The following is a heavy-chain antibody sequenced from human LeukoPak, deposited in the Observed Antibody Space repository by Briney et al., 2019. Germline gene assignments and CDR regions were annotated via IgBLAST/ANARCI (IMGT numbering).Heavy chain of an antibody. CDR2: ISSSSSYI. CDR3: AREPHSSSPDYMDV. CDR1: GFTFSSYS. V-gene: IGHV3-21*01. Sequence: GGSLRLSCAASGFTFSSYSMNWVRQAPGKGLEWVSSISSSSSYIYYADSVKGRFTISRDNAKNSLYLQMNSLRAEDTAVYYCAREPHSSSPDYMDVWGKGTTVTVSS. J-gene: IGHJ6*03. D-gene: IGHD6-13*01.